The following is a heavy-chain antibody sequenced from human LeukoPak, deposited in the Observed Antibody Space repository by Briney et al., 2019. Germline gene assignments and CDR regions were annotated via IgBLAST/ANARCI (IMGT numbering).Heavy chain of an antibody. Sequence: SETLSLTCAVYGGSFSGYYWGWIRQPPGKGLEWIGYIYYSGSTNYNPSLKSRVTISVDTSKNQFSLKLSSVTAADTAVYYCARAYSGSYLGSTTRSPMDVWGKGTTVAVSS. CDR3: ARAYSGSYLGSTTRSPMDV. V-gene: IGHV4-59*01. CDR1: GGSFSGYY. CDR2: IYYSGST. J-gene: IGHJ6*03. D-gene: IGHD1-26*01.